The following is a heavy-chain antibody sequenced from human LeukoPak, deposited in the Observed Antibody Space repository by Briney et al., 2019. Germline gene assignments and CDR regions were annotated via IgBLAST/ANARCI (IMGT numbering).Heavy chain of an antibody. J-gene: IGHJ4*02. CDR2: MNPNSGNT. D-gene: IGHD3-16*02. V-gene: IGHV1-8*01. Sequence: ASVKVSCKASGYTFTSYDINWVRQATGQGLEWMGWMNPNSGNTGYAQKFQGRVTMTRNTSISTAYMALSSLRSEDTAVYYCARAPPSSSYQFDYWGQGTLVTVSS. CDR3: ARAPPSSSYQFDY. CDR1: GYTFTSYD.